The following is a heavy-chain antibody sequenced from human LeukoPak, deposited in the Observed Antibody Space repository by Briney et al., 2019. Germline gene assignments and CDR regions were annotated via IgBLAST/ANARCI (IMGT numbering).Heavy chain of an antibody. J-gene: IGHJ4*02. D-gene: IGHD6-6*01. V-gene: IGHV3-23*01. CDR3: AKQSTARSLGE. CDR2: ISRNGADT. CDR1: GFPFILA. Sequence: TGGSLRLSCVASGFPFILAMSWVRQAPGKGLEWVSTISRNGADTYYADSVRGRFTISRDNSKNMLYLQMNSLRAEDTAVYYCAKQSTARSLGEGGQGTLVTVSS.